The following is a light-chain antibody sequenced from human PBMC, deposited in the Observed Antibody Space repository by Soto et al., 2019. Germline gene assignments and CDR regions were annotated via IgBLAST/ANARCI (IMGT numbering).Light chain of an antibody. V-gene: IGKV1-17*01. CDR1: QGIATD. J-gene: IGKJ3*01. CDR2: VAS. CDR3: LQHNSYPLT. Sequence: IQLTQSPSSLSASVGDRVTITCRASQGIATDLAWYQQKPGKAPKRLIYVASNLQSGVPSRFSGSGSGTEFTLTISSLQPEDFATYYCLQHNSYPLTFGPGTKVDIK.